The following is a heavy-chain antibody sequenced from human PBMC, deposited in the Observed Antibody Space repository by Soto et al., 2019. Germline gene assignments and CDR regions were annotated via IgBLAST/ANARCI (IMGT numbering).Heavy chain of an antibody. CDR1: GFTFSSYW. CDR2: INIDGSST. Sequence: GGSLRLSCAASGFTFSSYWMHWVRQAPGKGLVWVSRINIDGSSTTYADSVKGRFTISRDNAKSTLYLQMNSLRAEDTAVYYCARAGGPAVTGAGGSSNSWKLDYWGQGTLVSVS. V-gene: IGHV3-74*01. CDR3: ARAGGPAVTGAGGSSNSWKLDY. D-gene: IGHD2-2*01. J-gene: IGHJ4*02.